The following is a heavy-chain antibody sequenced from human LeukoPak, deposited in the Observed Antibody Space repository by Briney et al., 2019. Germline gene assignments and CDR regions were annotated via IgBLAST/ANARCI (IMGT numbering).Heavy chain of an antibody. Sequence: GASVKVSCKASGYTFTGYYMHWVRQAPGQGLEWMGWINPNSGGTNYAQKFQGRVTMTRDTSISTAYMELSRLRYDDTAVYYCARDYSSSWYSLYYFDYWGQGTLVTVSS. CDR1: GYTFTGYY. V-gene: IGHV1-2*02. CDR2: INPNSGGT. CDR3: ARDYSSSWYSLYYFDY. D-gene: IGHD6-13*01. J-gene: IGHJ4*02.